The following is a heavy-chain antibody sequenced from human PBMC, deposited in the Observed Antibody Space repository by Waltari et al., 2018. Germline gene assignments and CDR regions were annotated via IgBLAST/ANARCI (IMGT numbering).Heavy chain of an antibody. J-gene: IGHJ4*02. CDR2: IHDSGNA. Sequence: EVRLVETGGGLIQPGGSLRLSCAASDFSVSNTSLAWVRQAPGKGLECVSVIHDSGNAYYADSVKGRFTISRDNSKNTLFLQMNSLRVEDTAIYYCACGFSNDGAYLFYWGQGTLVTVSS. CDR3: ACGFSNDGAYLFY. CDR1: DFSVSNTS. D-gene: IGHD2-8*01. V-gene: IGHV3-53*02.